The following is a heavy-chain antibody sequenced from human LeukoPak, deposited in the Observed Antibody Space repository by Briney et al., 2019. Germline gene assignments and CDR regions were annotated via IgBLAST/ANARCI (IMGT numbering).Heavy chain of an antibody. CDR1: GFTFKNYD. CDR2: ISGSGGRT. Sequence: GGSLRLSCAASGFTFKNYDMSWVRQAPGKGLQWVSAISGSGGRTYYADSVRGRFTISRDNSKNTLSLHMNSLRAEDTALYYCAVGIDYWGQGTLVTVSS. J-gene: IGHJ4*02. V-gene: IGHV3-23*01. CDR3: AVGIDY.